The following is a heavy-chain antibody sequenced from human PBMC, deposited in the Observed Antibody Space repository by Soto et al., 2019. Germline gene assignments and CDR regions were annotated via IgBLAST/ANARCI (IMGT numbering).Heavy chain of an antibody. CDR1: GGSISSYY. CDR3: ARGPDILTGRFDY. D-gene: IGHD3-9*01. Sequence: PSETLSLTCTVSGGSISSYYWSWIRQPPGKGLEWIGEINHSGSTNYNPSLKSRVTISVDTSKNQFSLKLSSVTAADTAVYYCARGPDILTGRFDYWGQGTLVTVSS. CDR2: INHSGST. J-gene: IGHJ4*02. V-gene: IGHV4-34*01.